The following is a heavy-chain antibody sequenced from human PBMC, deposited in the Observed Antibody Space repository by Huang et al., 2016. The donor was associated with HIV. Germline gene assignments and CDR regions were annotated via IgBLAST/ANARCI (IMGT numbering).Heavy chain of an antibody. Sequence: QVQLVESGGGVVQPGRSLRIFCAASGFTFSSYGMHWGRQAPGKGVGWVAVISYDANTKYYADSVKGRFSISRDNSKTTVYLQLNSLRLEDTAVYYCAKGGSAAAVLDFWGQGTLVTVSS. CDR2: ISYDANTK. D-gene: IGHD6-13*01. CDR1: GFTFSSYG. CDR3: AKGGSAAAVLDF. V-gene: IGHV3-30*18. J-gene: IGHJ4*02.